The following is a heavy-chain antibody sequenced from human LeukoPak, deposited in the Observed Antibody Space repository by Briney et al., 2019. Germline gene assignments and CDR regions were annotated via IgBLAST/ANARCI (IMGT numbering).Heavy chain of an antibody. D-gene: IGHD6-13*01. CDR2: IYPGDSDT. CDR1: GYSFTSYW. CDR3: ARLMISSYLYYYGMDV. J-gene: IGHJ6*02. V-gene: IGHV5-51*01. Sequence: GEALKISCKGSGYSFTSYWIGWVRQLPGKGLEWMGIIYPGDSDTRYCPYFQGQGTISADKSISTAYLQWSSLKASHTAMYYCARLMISSYLYYYGMDVWGQGTTVTVSS.